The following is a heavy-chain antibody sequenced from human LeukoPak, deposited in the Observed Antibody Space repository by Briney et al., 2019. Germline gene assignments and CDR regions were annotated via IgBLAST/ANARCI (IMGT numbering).Heavy chain of an antibody. CDR2: ISGSSGST. Sequence: GGSLRLSCAASGFTFINYAMSWVRQAPGKGLEWVSSISGSSGSTSYADSVKGQFTISRDNSKNTLYLQMNSLKAEDTAIYYRAKGHSTSYFDSWGQGTLVTVSS. J-gene: IGHJ4*02. CDR3: AKGHSTSYFDS. CDR1: GFTFINYA. D-gene: IGHD1-1*01. V-gene: IGHV3-23*01.